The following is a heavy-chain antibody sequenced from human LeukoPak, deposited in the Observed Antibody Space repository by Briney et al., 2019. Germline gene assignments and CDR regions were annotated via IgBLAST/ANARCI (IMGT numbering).Heavy chain of an antibody. Sequence: SETLSLTCTVSGGSISSYYWSWIRQPPGKGLEWIGYIYYSGSTNYNPSLKSRVTISVDTSKNQFSLKMSSVTAADTAVYYCARTVDGDNAYFDSWGQGTLVTVSS. CDR3: ARTVDGDNAYFDS. CDR2: IYYSGST. J-gene: IGHJ4*02. D-gene: IGHD4-17*01. CDR1: GGSISSYY. V-gene: IGHV4-59*01.